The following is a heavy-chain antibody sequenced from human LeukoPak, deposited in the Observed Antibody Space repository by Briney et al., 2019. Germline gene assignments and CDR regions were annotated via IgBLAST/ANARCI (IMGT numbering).Heavy chain of an antibody. D-gene: IGHD5-12*01. CDR1: GGSISSGGYS. CDR3: ARGGKEWLRYYFDY. J-gene: IGHJ4*02. Sequence: SQTLSLTCAVSGGSISSGGYSWSWIRQPPGKGLEWIGYIYHSGSTYYNLSLKSRVTISVDRSKNQFSLKLSSVTAADTAVYYCARGGKEWLRYYFDYWGQGTLVTVSS. V-gene: IGHV4-30-2*01. CDR2: IYHSGST.